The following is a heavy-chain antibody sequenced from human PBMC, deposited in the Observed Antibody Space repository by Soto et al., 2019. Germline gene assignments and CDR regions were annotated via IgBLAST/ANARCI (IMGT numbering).Heavy chain of an antibody. V-gene: IGHV3-48*02. CDR2: LSSSSSTI. CDR3: ARGADYDSSGIRLNWFDP. J-gene: IGHJ5*02. Sequence: EVQLVEAGGGLVQPGGSLRLSCAAFGFTFSSYSMNWVRQAPGKGLEWVSYLSSSSSTIYYADSVKGRFTISRDNAKNSLYLQMNSLRDEDTAVYYCARGADYDSSGIRLNWFDPWGQGTLVTVSS. CDR1: GFTFSSYS. D-gene: IGHD3-22*01.